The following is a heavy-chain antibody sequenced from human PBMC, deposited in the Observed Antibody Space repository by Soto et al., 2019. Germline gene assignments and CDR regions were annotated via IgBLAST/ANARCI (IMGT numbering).Heavy chain of an antibody. Sequence: QVQLVQSGAEVKKPGSSVKVSCKASGGTFSSYAISWVRQAPGQGLEWMGGIIPIFATANYAQKFQGRVTITADKSTSTAYMELSSLRSEDTAVYYCARGSKPYGYKWADYYYYGMDVWGQGTTVTVSS. CDR3: ARGSKPYGYKWADYYYYGMDV. D-gene: IGHD5-12*01. J-gene: IGHJ6*02. CDR2: IIPIFATA. V-gene: IGHV1-69*06. CDR1: GGTFSSYA.